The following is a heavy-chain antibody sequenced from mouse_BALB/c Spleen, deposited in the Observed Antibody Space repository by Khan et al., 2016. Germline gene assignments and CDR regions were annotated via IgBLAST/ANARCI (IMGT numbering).Heavy chain of an antibody. D-gene: IGHD1-1*02. J-gene: IGHJ4*01. Sequence: EVQLQESGPGLVKPSQTVSLTCTVTGISITTGNYRWNWIRQFPGNKLEWIGYIYYSGSISYNQSLTSRTTITRDTSKNQFFLEMNSLTSEDTATYYCGYGLNFLGQGTTVTVSS. CDR1: GISITTGNYR. CDR3: GYGLNF. V-gene: IGHV3-5*02. CDR2: IYYSGSI.